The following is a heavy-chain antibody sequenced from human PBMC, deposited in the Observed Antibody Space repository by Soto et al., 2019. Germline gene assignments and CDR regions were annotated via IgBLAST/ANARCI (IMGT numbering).Heavy chain of an antibody. CDR1: GFTFSSYG. J-gene: IGHJ6*02. CDR2: ISHDGSEK. Sequence: QVQLVESGGGMVQPGRSLRLSCAASGFTFSSYGMHWVRQAPGKGLEWVAVISHDGSEKYYADSVRGRFTISRDNSKNTLDLQMNRPSVEDTTVYFCAKGSQEKVSLYYALDVWGQGTTVTVSS. V-gene: IGHV3-30*18. CDR3: AKGSQEKVSLYYALDV. D-gene: IGHD3-10*01.